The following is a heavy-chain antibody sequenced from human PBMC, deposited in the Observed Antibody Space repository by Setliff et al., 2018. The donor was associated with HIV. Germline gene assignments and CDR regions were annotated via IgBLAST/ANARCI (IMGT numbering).Heavy chain of an antibody. CDR1: GGSISSYY. CDR3: ASTVLHSSDWYGFDY. Sequence: SETLSLTCTVSGGSISSYYWSWIRQPPGKGLEWIGYIYYSGSTNYNPSLKSRVTISVDTSKNQFSLKLSSVTAADTAVYYCASTVLHSSDWYGFDYWGQGTLVTVSS. V-gene: IGHV4-59*01. CDR2: IYYSGST. J-gene: IGHJ4*02. D-gene: IGHD6-19*01.